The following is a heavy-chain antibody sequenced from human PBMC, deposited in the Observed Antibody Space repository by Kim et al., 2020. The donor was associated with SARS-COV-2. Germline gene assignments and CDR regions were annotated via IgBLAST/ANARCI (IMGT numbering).Heavy chain of an antibody. V-gene: IGHV3-21*01. CDR1: GFTFSSYS. Sequence: GGSLRLSCAASGFTFSSYSMNWVRQAPGKGLEWVSSISSSSSYIYYADSVKGRFTISRDTAKNSLYLQMNSLRAEDTAVYYCARAYSSGWYDYYYYGMDVRGPGTPGTVSS. J-gene: IGHJ6*02. D-gene: IGHD6-19*01. CDR3: ARAYSSGWYDYYYYGMDV. CDR2: ISSSSSYI.